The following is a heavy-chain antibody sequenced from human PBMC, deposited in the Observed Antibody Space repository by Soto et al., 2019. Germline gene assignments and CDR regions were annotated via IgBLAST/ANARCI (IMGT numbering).Heavy chain of an antibody. J-gene: IGHJ5*02. CDR2: IWYDGSNK. V-gene: IGHV3-33*01. CDR3: ARDVIAAAGKGTNWFDP. CDR1: RFTFSSYG. Sequence: GGSLRLSCAASRFTFSSYGMHWVRQAPGKGLEWVAVIWYDGSNKYYADSVKGRFTISRDNSKNTLYLQMNSLRAEDTAVYYCARDVIAAAGKGTNWFDPWGQGTLVTVSS. D-gene: IGHD6-13*01.